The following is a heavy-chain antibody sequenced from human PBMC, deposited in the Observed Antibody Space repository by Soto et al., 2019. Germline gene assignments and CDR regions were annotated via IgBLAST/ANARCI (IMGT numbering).Heavy chain of an antibody. CDR1: GGSISSGDYY. D-gene: IGHD2-8*01. Sequence: QVQLQESGPGLVKPSQTLSLPCTVSGGSISSGDYYWRWIRQPPGKGLEWIGYIYYSGSTYYNPSLKSRVTISGDTSKNQCSLKLSSVTAADTAVYYWARDRGDCTNGVCRHGADPWGQGTLVTVSS. V-gene: IGHV4-30-4*01. J-gene: IGHJ5*02. CDR3: ARDRGDCTNGVCRHGADP. CDR2: IYYSGST.